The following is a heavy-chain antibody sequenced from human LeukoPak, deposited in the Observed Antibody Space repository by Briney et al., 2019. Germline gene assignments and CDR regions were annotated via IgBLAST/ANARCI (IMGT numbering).Heavy chain of an antibody. D-gene: IGHD2-2*01. CDR3: ARVSTTSCYDY. CDR2: ITNSGGST. Sequence: GGSLRLSCAAPGFPFSGYAMHWVRQAPGKGLEYVSAITNSGGSTYYADSVKGRFTIARDNSKNTVYLQMGSLRAEDMAVYYCARVSTTSCYDYWGQGTLVTVSS. J-gene: IGHJ4*02. CDR1: GFPFSGYA. V-gene: IGHV3-64*02.